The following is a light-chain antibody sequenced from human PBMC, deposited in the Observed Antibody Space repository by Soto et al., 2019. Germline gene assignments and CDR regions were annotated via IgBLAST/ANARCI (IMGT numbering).Light chain of an antibody. Sequence: ENVLKQAAGTLTLYPGERATLSCRASQSLTSNYLAWYQQKPGQAPRLLIYGASTRATGIPDRFSGSGSGTEFTLTISSLQPEDFATYYCQQLNSYPRTFGQGTKVDIK. CDR2: GAS. CDR3: QQLNSYPRT. J-gene: IGKJ1*01. V-gene: IGKV3-20*01. CDR1: QSLTSNY.